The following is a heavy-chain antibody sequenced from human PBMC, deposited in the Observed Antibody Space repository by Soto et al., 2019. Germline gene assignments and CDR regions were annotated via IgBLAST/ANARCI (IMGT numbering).Heavy chain of an antibody. CDR3: TRDLGITGTTEFDY. J-gene: IGHJ4*01. V-gene: IGHV3-49*03. CDR1: GFTFGDYA. Sequence: LRLSCTVSGFTFGDYAISWFRQAPGKGLEWVGFIRSKAYGGTTEYAASVKGRFTISRDDSKSIAYLQMNSLKTEDTAVYYCTRDLGITGTTEFDYWGHGTLVTVSS. CDR2: IRSKAYGGTT. D-gene: IGHD1-7*01.